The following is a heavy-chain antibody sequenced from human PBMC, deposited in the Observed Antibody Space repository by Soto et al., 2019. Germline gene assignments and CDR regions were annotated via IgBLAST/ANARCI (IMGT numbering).Heavy chain of an antibody. CDR3: ARFSGYDSNFDY. D-gene: IGHD5-12*01. CDR1: GGSISSSSYY. CDR2: IYYSGST. J-gene: IGHJ4*02. V-gene: IGHV4-39*01. Sequence: SETLSLTRTVSGGSISSSSYYWGWIRQPPGKGLEWIGSIYYSGSTYYNPSLKSRVTISVDTSKNQFSLKLSSVTAADTAVYYCARFSGYDSNFDYWGQGTLVTVSS.